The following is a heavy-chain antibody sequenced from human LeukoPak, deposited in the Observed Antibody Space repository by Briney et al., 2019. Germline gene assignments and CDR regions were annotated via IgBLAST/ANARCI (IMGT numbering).Heavy chain of an antibody. CDR3: ARDISSSSSYYYYYYYYMDV. CDR1: GYTFTGYY. D-gene: IGHD6-13*01. J-gene: IGHJ6*03. Sequence: ASVKVSCKASGYTFTGYYMHWVRQAPGQGLEWMGWISTYSGNTNYAQKLQGRVTMTTDTSTSTAYMELRSLRSDDTAVYYCARDISSSSSYYYYYYYYMDVLGKGTTVTVSS. V-gene: IGHV1-18*04. CDR2: ISTYSGNT.